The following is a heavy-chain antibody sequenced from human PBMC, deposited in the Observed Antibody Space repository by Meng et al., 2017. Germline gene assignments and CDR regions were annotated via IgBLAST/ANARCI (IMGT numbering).Heavy chain of an antibody. CDR1: GYTFTGYY. J-gene: IGHJ4*02. Sequence: QGQLVQSGAEVKKPGASVKVSCKASGYTFTGYYMHWVRQAPGQGLEWMGRINPNSGNTGYAQKFQGRVTMTRNTSISTAYMELSSLRSEDTAVYYCARAMTTVMIDYWGQGTLVTVSS. CDR2: INPNSGNT. CDR3: ARAMTTVMIDY. V-gene: IGHV1-8*02. D-gene: IGHD4-17*01.